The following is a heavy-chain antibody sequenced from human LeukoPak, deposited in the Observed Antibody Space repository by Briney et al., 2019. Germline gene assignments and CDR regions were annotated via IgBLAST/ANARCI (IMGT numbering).Heavy chain of an antibody. CDR2: IYYSGST. V-gene: IGHV4-39*07. D-gene: IGHD6-13*01. Sequence: SETLSLTCTVSGGSISSSSYYWGWIRQPPGKGLEWIGSIYYSGSTYYNPSLKSRVTISVDTSKNQFSLKLSSVTAADTAVYYWARALVSDWFDPWGQGTLVTVSS. CDR1: GGSISSSSYY. CDR3: ARALVSDWFDP. J-gene: IGHJ5*02.